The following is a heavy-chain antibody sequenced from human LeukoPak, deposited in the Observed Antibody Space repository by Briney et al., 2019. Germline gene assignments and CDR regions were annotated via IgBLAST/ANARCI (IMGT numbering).Heavy chain of an antibody. V-gene: IGHV4-59*01. J-gene: IGHJ5*02. Sequence: SETLSLTCTVSGGSISSYYWSWIRQPSGKGLEWIGYIYYSGSTNYSPSLKSRVTISVDTSKNQFSLKLSSVTAADTAVYYCARENVDIVVVTAIRDWFDPWGQGTLVTVSS. D-gene: IGHD2-21*02. CDR3: ARENVDIVVVTAIRDWFDP. CDR2: IYYSGST. CDR1: GGSISSYY.